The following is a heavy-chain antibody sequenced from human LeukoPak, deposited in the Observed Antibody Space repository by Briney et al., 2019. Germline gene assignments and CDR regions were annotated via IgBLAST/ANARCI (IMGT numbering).Heavy chain of an antibody. D-gene: IGHD3-16*01. CDR2: INDNGHS. CDR1: GGSMKDYY. CDR3: ARESADYVWGSLSDY. J-gene: IGHJ4*02. V-gene: IGHV4-59*12. Sequence: PSETLSLTCSVSGGSMKDYYWSWIRKPPGKAREWIAYINDNGHSGYNSALESRVTISVDTSKSHFSLMLRSLTAADTAVYFCARESADYVWGSLSDYWGQGILVTVSS.